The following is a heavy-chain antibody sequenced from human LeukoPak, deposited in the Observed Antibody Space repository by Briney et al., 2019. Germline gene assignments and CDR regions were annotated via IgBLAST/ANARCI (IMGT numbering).Heavy chain of an antibody. D-gene: IGHD6-25*01. CDR2: ISSNGGST. CDR3: ARASGWRNDY. V-gene: IGHV3-64*01. Sequence: GGSLRLSCAASGFTFSSYAMHWVRQAPGKGLEYVSAISSNGGSTYYASSVKGRFTISRNNSKNTLYLQMGSLRAEDMAVYYCARASGWRNDYWGQGTLVTVSS. CDR1: GFTFSSYA. J-gene: IGHJ4*02.